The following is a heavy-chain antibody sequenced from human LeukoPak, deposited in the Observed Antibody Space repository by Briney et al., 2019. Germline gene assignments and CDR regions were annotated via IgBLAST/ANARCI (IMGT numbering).Heavy chain of an antibody. V-gene: IGHV4-38-2*02. CDR3: ARGMTTVTPFGY. D-gene: IGHD4-17*01. J-gene: IGHJ4*02. CDR2: IYHSGST. Sequence: SETLSLTCTVSVYSISSGYYWGWIRQPPGKGLEWIGNIYHSGSTYYNPSLKSRVTISLDTSKNQFSLKLSSVTAADTAMYYCARGMTTVTPFGYWGQGTLVTVSS. CDR1: VYSISSGYY.